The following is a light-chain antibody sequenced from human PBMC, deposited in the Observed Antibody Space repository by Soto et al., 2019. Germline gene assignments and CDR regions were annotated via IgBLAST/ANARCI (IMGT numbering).Light chain of an antibody. CDR1: XSNIGSNY. CDR2: SNN. J-gene: IGLJ2*01. V-gene: IGLV1-47*02. Sequence: QSVLTQPPSASGTPGQRXXXXCSGSXSNIGSNYVYWYQQLPGTAPKLLIYSNNQRPSGVPDRFSGSKSGTSASLAISGLRSEDEADYYCAAWDDSLSGPVFGGGTKLTVL. CDR3: AAWDDSLSGPV.